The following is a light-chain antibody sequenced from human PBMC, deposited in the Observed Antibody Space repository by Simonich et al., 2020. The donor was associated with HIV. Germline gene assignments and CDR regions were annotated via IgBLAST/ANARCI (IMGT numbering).Light chain of an antibody. J-gene: IGKJ2*01. CDR1: QSVSIN. CDR3: QQYNNWPYT. Sequence: EIVMTQSPATLSVSPGERATLFCSASQSVSINLAWYQPKPGQAPRLLIYGASTRATGIPARFSGSGSGTEFTLTISNMQSEHFAVYYCQQYNNWPYTFGQGTKLEIK. V-gene: IGKV3-15*01. CDR2: GAS.